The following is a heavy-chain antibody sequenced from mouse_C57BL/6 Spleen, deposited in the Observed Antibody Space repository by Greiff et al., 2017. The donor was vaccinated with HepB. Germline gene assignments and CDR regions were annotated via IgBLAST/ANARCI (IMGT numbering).Heavy chain of an antibody. V-gene: IGHV1-59*01. D-gene: IGHD2-4*01. CDR3: ASRYDYDGYFDY. CDR1: GYTFTSYW. CDR2: IDPSDSYT. J-gene: IGHJ2*01. Sequence: QVQLQQPGAELVRPGTSVKLSCKASGYTFTSYWMHWVKQRPGQGLEWIGVIDPSDSYTNYNQKFKGKATLTVDTSSSTAYMQLSSLTSEDSAVYYCASRYDYDGYFDYWGQGTTLTVSS.